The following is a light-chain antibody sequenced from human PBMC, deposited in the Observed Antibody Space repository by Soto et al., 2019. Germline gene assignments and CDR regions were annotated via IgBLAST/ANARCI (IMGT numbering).Light chain of an antibody. CDR3: SSYTSSSTPYV. CDR2: DVS. CDR1: SSDVGGYNY. V-gene: IGLV2-14*01. J-gene: IGLJ1*01. Sequence: QSVLTQPASVSGSPGQSITISCTGTSSDVGGYNYVSWYQQHPGKAPKLMIYDVSNRPSGVSNRFSGSKSGNTASLTISGLQAEDEADYYCSSYTSSSTPYVFLTGTKVTVL.